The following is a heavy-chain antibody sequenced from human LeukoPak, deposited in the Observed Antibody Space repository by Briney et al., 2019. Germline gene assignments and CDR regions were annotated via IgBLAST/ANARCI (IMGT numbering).Heavy chain of an antibody. CDR3: GRGWVEVGWGELPPYNWSDP. CDR1: NASMTDYF. J-gene: IGHJ5*02. Sequence: SETLSLTCTVSNASMTDYFWSWIRQPPGKGLEWIGEINHSGSTNYNPSLKSRVTISVDTSKNQFSLKLSSVTAADTALYYCGRGWVEVGWGELPPYNWSDPGGQEPWVTVP. CDR2: INHSGST. V-gene: IGHV4-34*01. D-gene: IGHD3-16*01.